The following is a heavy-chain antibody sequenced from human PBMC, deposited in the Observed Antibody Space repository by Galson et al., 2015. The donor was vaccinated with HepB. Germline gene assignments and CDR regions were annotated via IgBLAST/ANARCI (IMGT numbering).Heavy chain of an antibody. CDR1: GFTFSSYA. D-gene: IGHD4-23*01. J-gene: IGHJ4*02. CDR3: ARTTVVSRSFDY. Sequence: SLRLSCAASGFTFSSYAMSWVRQAPGKGLEWVSAISGSGGSTYYADSVKGRFTISRDNSKNTLYLQMNSLRAEDTAVYCCARTTVVSRSFDYWGQGTLVTVSS. CDR2: ISGSGGST. V-gene: IGHV3-23*01.